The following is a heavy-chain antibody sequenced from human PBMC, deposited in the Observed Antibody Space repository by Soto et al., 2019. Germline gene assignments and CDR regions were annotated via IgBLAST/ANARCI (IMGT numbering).Heavy chain of an antibody. CDR2: MNPNSGNT. Sequence: GPSVNVSCQASGYTFTSYDINWVRQATRQGVEWMGWMNPNSGNTGYAQKFQGRVPMTRNTYISTAYMELSSLRSEDTAVYYCARGLPTLPRITGTTYPWFDYWGQGALVTVSS. CDR3: ARGLPTLPRITGTTYPWFDY. D-gene: IGHD1-7*01. CDR1: GYTFTSYD. V-gene: IGHV1-8*01. J-gene: IGHJ5*01.